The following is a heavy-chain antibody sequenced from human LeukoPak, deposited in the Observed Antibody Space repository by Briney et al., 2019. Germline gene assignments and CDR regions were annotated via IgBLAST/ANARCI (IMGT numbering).Heavy chain of an antibody. V-gene: IGHV3-7*01. CDR3: ARVAGSGAFYYYYYMDV. D-gene: IGHD3-10*01. CDR2: IKQDGSEK. J-gene: IGHJ6*03. CDR1: GFTFSSYW. Sequence: GGSLRLSCVASGFTFSSYWMSWVRQAPGKGLEWVANIKQDGSEKYYVDSVKGRFTISRDNAKNSLYLQMNSLRAEDTAVYYCARVAGSGAFYYYYYMDVWGKGTTVTVSS.